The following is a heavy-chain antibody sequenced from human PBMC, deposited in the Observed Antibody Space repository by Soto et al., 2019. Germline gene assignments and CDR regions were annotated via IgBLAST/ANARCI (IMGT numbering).Heavy chain of an antibody. J-gene: IGHJ4*02. CDR1: GFTFSSYA. CDR3: AREFGTAMVPRFDY. V-gene: IGHV3-30-3*01. D-gene: IGHD5-18*01. CDR2: ISYDGSNK. Sequence: GGSLRLSCAASGFTFSSYAMHWVRQAPGKGLEWVAVISYDGSNKYYADSVKGRFTISRDNSKNTLYLQMNSLRAEDTAVYYCAREFGTAMVPRFDYWGQGTLVTVSS.